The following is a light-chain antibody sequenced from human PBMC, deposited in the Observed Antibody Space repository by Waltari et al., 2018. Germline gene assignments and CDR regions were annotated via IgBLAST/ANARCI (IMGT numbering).Light chain of an antibody. CDR2: AAS. J-gene: IGKJ3*01. Sequence: DIQMTQSPSSLSASVGDRVTISCRASQSISTYLNWYQQKPVKAPNLLIHAASSLQSGVPSRFRGSGSWTDFTLTISSLHPEDFATYYCQQAYSTPFTFGPGTAVDIK. CDR3: QQAYSTPFT. CDR1: QSISTY. V-gene: IGKV1-39*01.